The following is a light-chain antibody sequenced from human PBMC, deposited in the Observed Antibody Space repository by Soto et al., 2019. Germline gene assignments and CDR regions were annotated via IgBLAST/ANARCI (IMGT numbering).Light chain of an antibody. J-gene: IGKJ1*01. CDR2: AAT. Sequence: DLQMTQSPSSLSASVGERVTITCRASQSIDTYLNWYQLKPGKAPNLLIYAATRLHTGVPSRFSGSGSGTGFTLSISNLQPEDFATYYCQQVYSTPGTFGQGTK. CDR1: QSIDTY. V-gene: IGKV1-39*01. CDR3: QQVYSTPGT.